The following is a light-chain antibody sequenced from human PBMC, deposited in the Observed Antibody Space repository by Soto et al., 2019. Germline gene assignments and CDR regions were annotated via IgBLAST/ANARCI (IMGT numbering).Light chain of an antibody. V-gene: IGLV2-14*01. CDR3: SSYTSSSTLLYV. Sequence: QSALTQPASVSGSPGQSITISCTGTSSDVGGYNYVSWYQQHPGKAPKLMIYDASNRPSGVSNRFSGSKSGNTASLTISGRQAEDEADYCCSSYTSSSTLLYVFGTGTKLTVL. CDR2: DAS. J-gene: IGLJ1*01. CDR1: SSDVGGYNY.